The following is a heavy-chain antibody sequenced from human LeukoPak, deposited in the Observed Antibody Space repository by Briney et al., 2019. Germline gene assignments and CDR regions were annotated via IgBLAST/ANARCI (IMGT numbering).Heavy chain of an antibody. V-gene: IGHV3-33*01. J-gene: IGHJ4*02. Sequence: PGGSLRLSCAASGFTFSSHGMYWVRQAPGKGLEWVALIWYDGSKKNYADSVKGRFTISRDNSKNTPYLQMNSLRAEDTAVYYCARDISRGSLDYWGQGTLVTVSS. D-gene: IGHD2-15*01. CDR1: GFTFSSHG. CDR3: ARDISRGSLDY. CDR2: IWYDGSKK.